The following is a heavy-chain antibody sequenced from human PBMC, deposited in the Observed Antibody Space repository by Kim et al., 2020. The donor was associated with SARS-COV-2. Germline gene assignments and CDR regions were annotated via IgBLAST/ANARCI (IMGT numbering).Heavy chain of an antibody. CDR2: ISGSRSTI. CDR3: ARGPPNCSSPSCYTDYMDV. D-gene: IGHD2-2*02. J-gene: IGHJ6*03. V-gene: IGHV3-48*03. Sequence: GGSLRLSCAASGFTFSSYEMNWVRQTPGKGLEWVSYISGSRSTIYYADSVKGRFTISRDNAKNSLYLQMNSLRAEDTAVYYCARGPPNCSSPSCYTDYMDVWGKGTTVTVSS. CDR1: GFTFSSYE.